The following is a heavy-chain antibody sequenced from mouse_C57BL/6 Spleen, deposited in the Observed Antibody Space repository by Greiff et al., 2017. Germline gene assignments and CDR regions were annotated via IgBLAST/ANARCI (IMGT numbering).Heavy chain of an antibody. J-gene: IGHJ3*01. V-gene: IGHV5-4*01. Sequence: EVKVVESGGGLVKPGGSLKLSCAASGFTFSSYAMSWVRQTPEKRLEWVATISDGGSYTYYPDNVKGRFTISRDNAKNNLYLQMSHLKSEDTAMYYCARDSLFAYWGQGTLVTVSA. D-gene: IGHD3-1*01. CDR3: ARDSLFAY. CDR1: GFTFSSYA. CDR2: ISDGGSYT.